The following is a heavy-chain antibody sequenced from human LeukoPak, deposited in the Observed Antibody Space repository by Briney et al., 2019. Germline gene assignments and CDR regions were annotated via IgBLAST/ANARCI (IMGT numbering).Heavy chain of an antibody. CDR3: ARGWPFYYGSGSDY. D-gene: IGHD3-10*01. Sequence: ASVKVSCKASGYTFTSYDINWVRQATGQGLEWMGWMNPNSGNTGYAQKFQGRVTMTRNTSISTAYMELSSLRSEDTAVYYCARGWPFYYGSGSDYWGQGTLVTVSS. V-gene: IGHV1-8*02. J-gene: IGHJ4*02. CDR1: GYTFTSYD. CDR2: MNPNSGNT.